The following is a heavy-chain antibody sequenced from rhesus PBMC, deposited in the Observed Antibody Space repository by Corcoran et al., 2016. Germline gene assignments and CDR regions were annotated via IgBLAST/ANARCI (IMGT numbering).Heavy chain of an antibody. Sequence: EVQLVQSGAEVKRPGESRKISCKTSGYRFTSYWISWVRQMPGKGLEWMGPIDTSDSDNRYHPSFQGQVTISADKSISSAYLQLSRLKASDTATYYSAKDGNSKFGLVMVGLDSWVQGVVVTVSS. J-gene: IGHJ6*01. V-gene: IGHV5-20*01. CDR3: AKDGNSKFGLVMVGLDS. D-gene: IGHD3-3*01. CDR1: GYRFTSYW. CDR2: IDTSDSDN.